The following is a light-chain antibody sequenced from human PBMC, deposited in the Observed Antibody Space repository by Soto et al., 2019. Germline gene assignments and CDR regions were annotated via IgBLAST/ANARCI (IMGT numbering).Light chain of an antibody. J-gene: IGLJ3*02. CDR1: SGDVGGYNY. CDR2: EVN. CDR3: SSYPGGSKG. V-gene: IGLV2-8*01. Sequence: QSALTQPPSASASPGQSVTISCTGTSGDVGGYNYVSWYQQHPGKAPKLMIYEVNKRPSGVPDRFSGSKSVNTASLTVSGLQAEDGADYYCSSYPGGSKGFGGGTTLTVL.